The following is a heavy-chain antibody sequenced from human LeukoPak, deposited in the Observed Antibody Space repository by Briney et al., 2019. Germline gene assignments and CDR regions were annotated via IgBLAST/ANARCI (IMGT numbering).Heavy chain of an antibody. Sequence: PSETLSLTCTVSGGSISSYYWGWIRQPPGKGLEWIGSIYYSGSTYYNPSLKSRVTISVDTSKNQFSLKLSSVTAADTAVYYCARLGLRGDAFDIWGQGTMVTVSS. CDR3: ARLGLRGDAFDI. J-gene: IGHJ3*02. CDR1: GGSISSYY. CDR2: IYYSGST. V-gene: IGHV4-39*07. D-gene: IGHD4-17*01.